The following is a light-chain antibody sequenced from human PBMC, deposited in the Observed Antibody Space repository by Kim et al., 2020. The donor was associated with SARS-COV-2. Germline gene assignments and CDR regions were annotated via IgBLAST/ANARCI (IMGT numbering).Light chain of an antibody. Sequence: RATINSDSSQTLLHSDNNENYLGWYQHRPGQSPKLLIFWASMRQSGVPDRFSGSGSGTEFTLTISSLQAEDVAVYYCQQYLQTPTFGQGTKVDIK. J-gene: IGKJ1*01. CDR1: QTLLHSDNNENY. V-gene: IGKV4-1*01. CDR2: WAS. CDR3: QQYLQTPT.